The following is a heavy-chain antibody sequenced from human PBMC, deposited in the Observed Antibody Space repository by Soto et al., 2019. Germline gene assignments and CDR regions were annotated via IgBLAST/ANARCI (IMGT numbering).Heavy chain of an antibody. V-gene: IGHV4-39*07. CDR3: ARGWGGYIVATADEGYYYGMDV. J-gene: IGHJ6*02. Sequence: SETLSLTCTVSGGSINTCDYYWGWVRQPPGKGLAWIGSICSSGSTNYNPSLKSRVTISVDTSKNQFSLKLSSVTAADTAVYYCARGWGGYIVATADEGYYYGMDVWGQGTTVTVSS. CDR2: ICSSGST. CDR1: GGSINTCDYY. D-gene: IGHD5-12*01.